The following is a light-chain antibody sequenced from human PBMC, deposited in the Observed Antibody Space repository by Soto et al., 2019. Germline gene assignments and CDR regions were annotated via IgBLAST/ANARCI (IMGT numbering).Light chain of an antibody. CDR2: LGS. V-gene: IGKV2-28*01. CDR3: MQALQSPGT. Sequence: DIVMTQSPLSLPVTPGEPASISCRSSQSLLHSNGYNYLDWYLQKPGQSPQLLIYLGSNRASGVTDRLCGIGSGSDGTLKSSRVEAEDVGVYYGMQALQSPGTFGGGTKVEIK. CDR1: QSLLHSNGYNY. J-gene: IGKJ4*01.